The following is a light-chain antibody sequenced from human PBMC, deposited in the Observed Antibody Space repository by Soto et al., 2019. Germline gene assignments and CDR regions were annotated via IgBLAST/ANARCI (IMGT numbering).Light chain of an antibody. CDR2: GAS. CDR3: QQDSSWPLT. J-gene: IGKJ4*01. CDR1: QDIRSS. Sequence: IVWARSPTTLWRSRGESVTLCCMARQDIRSSLAWYQQKPGQAPRLLIYGASIRATGVPATFSGSGSGTEFTLSISSLQSEHLGVYYCQQDSSWPLTFGGGTKVDIK. V-gene: IGKV3-15*01.